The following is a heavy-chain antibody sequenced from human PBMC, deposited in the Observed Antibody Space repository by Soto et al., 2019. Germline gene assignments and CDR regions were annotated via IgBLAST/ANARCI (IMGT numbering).Heavy chain of an antibody. CDR2: ISSSSSHI. J-gene: IGHJ4*02. V-gene: IGHV3-21*01. CDR3: ARELQPNTDLDY. D-gene: IGHD2-15*01. Sequence: GGSLRLSCAASGFTFSNYNMNWVRQAPGKGLEWVSSISSSSSHIYYADSVKGRFTISRDNAKNVLYLLMNSLRAEDTAVYHCARELQPNTDLDYWGQGTLVTVS. CDR1: GFTFSNYN.